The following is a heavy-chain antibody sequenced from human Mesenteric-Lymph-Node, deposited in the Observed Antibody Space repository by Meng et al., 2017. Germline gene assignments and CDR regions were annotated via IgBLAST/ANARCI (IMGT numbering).Heavy chain of an antibody. CDR1: GGSISSYY. CDR3: ARVEITRSYYYDSSGSWFDP. CDR2: IYYSGST. V-gene: IGHV4-59*01. Sequence: GSLRLSCTVSGGSISSYYWSWIRQPPGKGLEWIGHIYYSGSTNYSPSLKSRVTISVDTSKNQFSLKLSSVTAADTAVYYCARVEITRSYYYDSSGSWFDPWGQGTLVTVSS. J-gene: IGHJ5*02. D-gene: IGHD3-22*01.